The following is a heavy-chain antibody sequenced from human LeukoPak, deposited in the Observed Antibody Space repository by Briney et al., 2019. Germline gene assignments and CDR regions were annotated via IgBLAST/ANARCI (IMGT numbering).Heavy chain of an antibody. J-gene: IGHJ4*02. V-gene: IGHV3-21*01. CDR1: GFTFSSYA. Sequence: GGSLRLSCAASGFTFSSYAMNWVRQAPGKGLEWVSSISSSNNYMYYTDSVKGRFTISRDNAKNSLYLQMNSLRAEDTAVYYCARGDDYGDYWGQGTLVTVSS. CDR2: ISSSNNYM. CDR3: ARGDDYGDY.